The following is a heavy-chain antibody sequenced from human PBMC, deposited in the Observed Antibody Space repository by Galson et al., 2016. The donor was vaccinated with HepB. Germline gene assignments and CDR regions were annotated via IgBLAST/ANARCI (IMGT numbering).Heavy chain of an antibody. J-gene: IGHJ4*02. CDR1: GGSISSSSYF. D-gene: IGHD1-26*01. V-gene: IGHV4-39*01. CDR2: IYYSGTT. Sequence: SETLSLTCTVSGGSISSSSYFWAWIRQPPGKGLDWIGSIYYSGTTHYNPSLQSRVSISVDPSKNQFSLRLTSVTAADPAVYYCARGPQPPLTRYSSDWYSVYWGQGTLVTVSS. CDR3: ARGPQPPLTRYSSDWYSVY.